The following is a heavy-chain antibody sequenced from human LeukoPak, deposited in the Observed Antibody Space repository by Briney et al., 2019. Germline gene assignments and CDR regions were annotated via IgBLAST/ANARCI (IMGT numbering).Heavy chain of an antibody. CDR2: IYYSGST. D-gene: IGHD1-26*01. V-gene: IGHV4-59*08. CDR3: ARVYSGRFDP. J-gene: IGHJ5*02. CDR1: GGSISSYY. Sequence: SETLSLTCTVSGGSISSYYWSWIRQPPGKGLEWIGYIYYSGSTNYNPSLKSRVTISVDTSKNQFSLKLSSVTAADTAVYYCARVYSGRFDPWGQGTLVTVSS.